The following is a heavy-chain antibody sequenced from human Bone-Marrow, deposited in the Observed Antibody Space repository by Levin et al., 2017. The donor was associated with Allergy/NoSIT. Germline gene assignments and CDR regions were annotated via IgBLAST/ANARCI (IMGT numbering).Heavy chain of an antibody. J-gene: IGHJ5*02. CDR1: GYSFTSYW. Sequence: KVSCKGSGYSFTSYWIGWVRQMPGKGLEWMGIIYPGDSDTRYSPSFQGQVTISADKSISTAYLQWSSLKASDTAMYYCARGAGYYCSSTSCYSSNWFDPWGQGTLVTVSS. D-gene: IGHD2-2*02. CDR3: ARGAGYYCSSTSCYSSNWFDP. CDR2: IYPGDSDT. V-gene: IGHV5-51*01.